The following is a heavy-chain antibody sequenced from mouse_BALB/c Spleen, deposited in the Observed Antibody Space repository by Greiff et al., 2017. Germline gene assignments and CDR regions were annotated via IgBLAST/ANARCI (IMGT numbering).Heavy chain of an antibody. CDR3: ARGLLGGFAY. Sequence: EVKLVESGGGLVQPGGSRKLSCAASGFTFSSFGMHWVRQAPEKGLEWVAYISSGSSTIYYADTVKGRFTISRDNPKNTLFLQMTSLRSEDTAMYYCARGLLGGFAYWGQGTLVTVSA. CDR2: ISSGSSTI. J-gene: IGHJ3*01. CDR1: GFTFSSFG. D-gene: IGHD2-3*01. V-gene: IGHV5-17*02.